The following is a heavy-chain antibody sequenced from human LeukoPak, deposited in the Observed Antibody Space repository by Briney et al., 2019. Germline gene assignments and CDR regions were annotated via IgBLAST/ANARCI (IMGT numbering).Heavy chain of an antibody. CDR3: ARGSGRYYYYGVDV. CDR1: GGSIRSSY. Sequence: PSETVSLTCTVSGGSIRSSYWSWIRQPPGKGLEWIGHIYYSGTTSGSTNYNPYLKSRVTVSVDTSKNQFSLQVRSVTAADTAVYYCARGSGRYYYYGVDVWGQGTTVTVSS. V-gene: IGHV4-59*01. CDR2: IYYSGTTSGST. J-gene: IGHJ6*02. D-gene: IGHD7-27*01.